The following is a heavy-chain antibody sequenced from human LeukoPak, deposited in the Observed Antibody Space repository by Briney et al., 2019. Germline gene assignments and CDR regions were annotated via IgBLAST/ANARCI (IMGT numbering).Heavy chain of an antibody. CDR3: ARGRIAAPTGYFDY. CDR1: GGSISSSSYY. D-gene: IGHD6-6*01. J-gene: IGHJ4*02. Sequence: SETLSLTCTVSGGSISSSSYYWGWIRQPPGKGLEWIGSIYYSGSTYYNPSLKSRVTISVDTSKNQFSLKLSSVTAADTAVYYCARGRIAAPTGYFDYWGQGTLVTVSS. V-gene: IGHV4-39*07. CDR2: IYYSGST.